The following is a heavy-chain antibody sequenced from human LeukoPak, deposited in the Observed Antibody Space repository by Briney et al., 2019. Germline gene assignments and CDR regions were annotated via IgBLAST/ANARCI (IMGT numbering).Heavy chain of an antibody. CDR2: IYYSGST. Sequence: PSETLSLTCTVSGGSISTYYWSWIRQPPGKGLEWIGYIYYSGSTSYNPSLKSRVTISLDTSKNQFSLKLTSVTAADTAMYYCARQTGDWGQGTLVTVSS. V-gene: IGHV4-59*08. J-gene: IGHJ4*02. CDR3: ARQTGD. D-gene: IGHD1-14*01. CDR1: GGSISTYY.